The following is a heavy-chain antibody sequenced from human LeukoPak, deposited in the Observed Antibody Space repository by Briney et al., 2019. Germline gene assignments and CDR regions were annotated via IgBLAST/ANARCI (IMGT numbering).Heavy chain of an antibody. CDR3: ARTGGYYYGSGSYPFDP. CDR2: INHSGST. Sequence: SETLSLTCAVYGGSFSGYYWSWIRQPPGKGLEWIGEINHSGSTNYNPSLKGRVTISVDTSKNQFSLKLSSVTAADTAVYYCARTGGYYYGSGSYPFDPWGQGTLVTVSS. J-gene: IGHJ5*02. D-gene: IGHD3-10*01. CDR1: GGSFSGYY. V-gene: IGHV4-34*01.